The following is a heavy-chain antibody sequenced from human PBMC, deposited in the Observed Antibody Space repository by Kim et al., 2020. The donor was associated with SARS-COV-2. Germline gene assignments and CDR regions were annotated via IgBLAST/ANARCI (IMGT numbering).Heavy chain of an antibody. D-gene: IGHD6-19*01. J-gene: IGHJ4*02. CDR2: INHNGST. Sequence: SETLTLTCAVYGRTFSGYYWSWIRQPPGKGLEWIGEINHNGSTNYNPSLKSRLTITVDTTKNQYSLKLSSGTAADTAVYYCARGGSNGYSTGRGYWGQGPLVTVSS. V-gene: IGHV4-34*01. CDR1: GRTFSGYY. CDR3: ARGGSNGYSTGRGY.